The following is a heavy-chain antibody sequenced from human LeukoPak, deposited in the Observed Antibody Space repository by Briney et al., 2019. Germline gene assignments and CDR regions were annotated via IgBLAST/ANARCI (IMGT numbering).Heavy chain of an antibody. V-gene: IGHV1-3*01. J-gene: IGHJ4*02. Sequence: ASVKVSCKASGYTFTSYATHWVRQAPGQRLEWMGWINAGNGNTKYSQKFQGRVTITRDTSASTAYMELSSLRSEDTAVYYCARDRMVRGVIKGGGFDYWGQGTLVTVSS. CDR3: ARDRMVRGVIKGGGFDY. CDR1: GYTFTSYA. CDR2: INAGNGNT. D-gene: IGHD3-10*01.